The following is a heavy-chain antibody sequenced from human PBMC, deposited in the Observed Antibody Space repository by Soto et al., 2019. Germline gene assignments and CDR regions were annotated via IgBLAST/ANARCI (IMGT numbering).Heavy chain of an antibody. CDR2: IWYDGSNK. J-gene: IGHJ5*02. Sequence: GGSLRLSCAASGFTFSSYGMHWVRQAPGKGLEWVAVIWYDGSNKYYADSVKGRFTISRDNSKNTLYLQMNSLRAEDTAVYYCARDPPRTTFGVVTPEGFDPWGQGTLVTVSS. V-gene: IGHV3-33*01. CDR3: ARDPPRTTFGVVTPEGFDP. D-gene: IGHD3-3*01. CDR1: GFTFSSYG.